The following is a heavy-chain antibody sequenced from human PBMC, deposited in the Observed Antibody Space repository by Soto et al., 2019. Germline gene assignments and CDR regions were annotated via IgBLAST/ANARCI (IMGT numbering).Heavy chain of an antibody. J-gene: IGHJ4*02. V-gene: IGHV3-49*04. CDR1: GFSFANYA. CDR3: TRFCYEHRGYFVY. D-gene: IGHD3-22*01. CDR2: ISGEANGGTT. Sequence: EVRLVESGGGPVESGRSLRLSCTGSGFSFANYALTWVRQAPGKGLEWLGFISGEANGGTTDYAAFLRGRATISRDDSKDVAYLDINNLRSDDTAIYYCTRFCYEHRGYFVYWGQGTRVAVSS.